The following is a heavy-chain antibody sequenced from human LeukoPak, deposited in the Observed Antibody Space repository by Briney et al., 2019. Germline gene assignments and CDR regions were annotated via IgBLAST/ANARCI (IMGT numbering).Heavy chain of an antibody. CDR1: GYTFTSYG. Sequence: GASVKASCKASGYTFTSYGISWVRQAPGQGLEWMGWISAYNGNTHYAQMFQGRVTMTRDTSTSTAYMELRSLRSDDTAVYYCARESITMITEGFFWGQGTLVTVSS. J-gene: IGHJ4*02. V-gene: IGHV1-18*01. D-gene: IGHD3-22*01. CDR3: ARESITMITEGFF. CDR2: ISAYNGNT.